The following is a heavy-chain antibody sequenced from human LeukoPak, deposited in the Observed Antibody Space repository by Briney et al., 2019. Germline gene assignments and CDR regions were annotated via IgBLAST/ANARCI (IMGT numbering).Heavy chain of an antibody. CDR2: IYYSGST. D-gene: IGHD5-18*01. J-gene: IGHJ3*02. CDR3: ARHAHTAMVDI. V-gene: IGHV4-39*01. CDR1: GGSISSSSYY. Sequence: PSETLSLTCTVSGGSISSSSYYWGWIRQPPGKGLEWIGSIYYSGSTYYNPSLKSRVTISVDTSKNQFSLKLSSVTAADTAVYYCARHAHTAMVDIWGQGTMVTVSS.